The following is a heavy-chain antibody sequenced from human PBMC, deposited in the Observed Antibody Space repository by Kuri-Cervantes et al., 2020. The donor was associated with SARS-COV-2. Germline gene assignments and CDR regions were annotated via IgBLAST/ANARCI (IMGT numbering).Heavy chain of an antibody. CDR2: IGSSGSTI. D-gene: IGHD3-22*01. CDR1: GFTFSDYY. V-gene: IGHV3-11*04. Sequence: GESLKISCAASGFTFSDYYMSWIRQAPGKGLEWVSYIGSSGSTIYYADSVKGRFTISRDNAKNSLYLQMNSLRAEDTAVYYCARIYSSGYFNWFDPWGQGTLVTVSS. CDR3: ARIYSSGYFNWFDP. J-gene: IGHJ5*02.